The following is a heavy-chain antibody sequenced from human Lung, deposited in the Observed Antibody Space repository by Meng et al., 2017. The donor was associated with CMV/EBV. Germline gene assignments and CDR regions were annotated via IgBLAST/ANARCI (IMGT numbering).Heavy chain of an antibody. V-gene: IGHV4-30-4*08. J-gene: IGHJ4*02. CDR1: GGSISSGDYY. D-gene: IGHD5-18*01. CDR3: ARALDTAMVTFDY. Sequence: QAQLTEPGPGLVKPSQTLSLTCTVSGGSISSGDYYWSWIRQPPGKGLEWIGYIYYSGSTYYNPSLKSRVTISVDTSKNQFSLKLSSVTAADTAVYYCARALDTAMVTFDYWGQGTLVTVSS. CDR2: IYYSGST.